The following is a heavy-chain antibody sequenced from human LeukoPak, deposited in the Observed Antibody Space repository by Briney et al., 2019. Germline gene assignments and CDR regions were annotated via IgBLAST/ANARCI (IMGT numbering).Heavy chain of an antibody. J-gene: IGHJ4*02. CDR2: INSDGSST. V-gene: IGHV3-74*01. CDR3: ARAVEGYYDSSGYNLVHY. CDR1: RFTFSSYW. D-gene: IGHD3-22*01. Sequence: PGGSLRLSCAASRFTFSSYWMHWVRQAPGKGLVWVSRINSDGSSTSYADSVKGRFTISRDNAKNTLYLQMNSLRAEDTAVYYCARAVEGYYDSSGYNLVHYWGQGTLVTVSS.